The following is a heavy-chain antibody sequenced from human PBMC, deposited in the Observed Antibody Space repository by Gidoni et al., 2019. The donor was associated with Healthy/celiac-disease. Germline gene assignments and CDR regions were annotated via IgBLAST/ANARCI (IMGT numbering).Heavy chain of an antibody. CDR1: GFTCSSYA. D-gene: IGHD1-26*01. J-gene: IGHJ4*02. V-gene: IGHV3-23*01. CDR2: ISGSGGST. CDR3: AKVWPSRIKAGATGYFDY. Sequence: EVQLLESGGGLVQPGGSLRLSCAASGFTCSSYAMSCVRQAPGKGLDWVPAISGSGGSTYYADSVKGRFTISRDNSKHTLYLQMNSLRAEDTAVYYCAKVWPSRIKAGATGYFDYWGQGTLVTVSS.